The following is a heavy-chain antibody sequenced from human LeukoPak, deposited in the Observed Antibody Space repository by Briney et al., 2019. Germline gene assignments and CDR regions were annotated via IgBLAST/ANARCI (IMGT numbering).Heavy chain of an antibody. CDR1: GGSFSGYY. CDR3: ARVGVLDTAMPIYYFDY. D-gene: IGHD5-18*01. V-gene: IGHV4-34*01. Sequence: SETLSLTCAVYGGSFSGYYWSWIRQPPGKGLEWIGEINHSGSTNYNPSLKSRVTISVDTSKNQFSLKLSSVTAADTAVHYCARVGVLDTAMPIYYFDYWGQGTLVTVSS. CDR2: INHSGST. J-gene: IGHJ4*02.